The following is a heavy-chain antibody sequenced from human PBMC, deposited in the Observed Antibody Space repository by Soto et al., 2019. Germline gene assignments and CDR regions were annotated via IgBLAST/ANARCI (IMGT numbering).Heavy chain of an antibody. V-gene: IGHV4-59*01. CDR3: ASRLTEATTTGDGFDI. Sequence: QVQLQESGPGLVKPSETLSLTCTVSNGSIVNYYWSWIRQPPGKGLEWIGFIYYSGSTNYNPSLKSRVTISVDMPKSQHSLRLSSVTAADTAVYYCASRLTEATTTGDGFDIWGQGTMVTVSS. CDR1: NGSIVNYY. J-gene: IGHJ3*02. CDR2: IYYSGST. D-gene: IGHD3-9*01.